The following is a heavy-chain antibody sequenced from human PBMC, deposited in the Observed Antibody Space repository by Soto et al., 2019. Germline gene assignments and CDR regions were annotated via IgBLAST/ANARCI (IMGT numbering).Heavy chain of an antibody. CDR2: INPNSGGT. D-gene: IGHD4-17*01. J-gene: IGHJ4*02. V-gene: IGHV1-2*04. CDR1: GYTFTGYY. Sequence: VASVKVSCKASGYTFTGYYMHWVRQAPGQGLEWMGWINPNSGGTNYAQKFQGWVTMTRDTSISTAYMELSRLRSDDTAVYYCARAYGELTLAAFDYWGQGTLVTVSS. CDR3: ARAYGELTLAAFDY.